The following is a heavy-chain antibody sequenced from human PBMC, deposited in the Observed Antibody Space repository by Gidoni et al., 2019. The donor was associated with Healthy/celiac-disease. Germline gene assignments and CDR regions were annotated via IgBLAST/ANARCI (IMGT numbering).Heavy chain of an antibody. Sequence: QLQLQESGPGLVKPSETLSLTGTVSGGSISSSSYYWGWIRQPPGKGLEWIGSIYFSGSTYYNPSLKSRVTISVDTSKNQFSLKLSSVTAADTAVYYCARAGEYSSSSTTRGAFDYWGQGTLVTVSS. V-gene: IGHV4-39*01. D-gene: IGHD6-6*01. CDR1: GGSISSSSYY. J-gene: IGHJ4*02. CDR2: IYFSGST. CDR3: ARAGEYSSSSTTRGAFDY.